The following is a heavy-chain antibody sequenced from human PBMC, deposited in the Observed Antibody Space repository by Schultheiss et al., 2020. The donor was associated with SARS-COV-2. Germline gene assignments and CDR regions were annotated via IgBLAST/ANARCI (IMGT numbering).Heavy chain of an antibody. CDR3: ARDVCSSTSCYGGFPNYYYMDV. D-gene: IGHD2-2*01. J-gene: IGHJ6*03. CDR1: GGSISSYY. V-gene: IGHV4-4*07. Sequence: SETLSLTCTVSGGSISSYYWSWIRQPAGKGLECIGRIYTSGSTNYNPSLKSRVTMSVDTSKNQFSLKLSSVTAADTAVYYCARDVCSSTSCYGGFPNYYYMDVWGKGTTVTVSS. CDR2: IYTSGST.